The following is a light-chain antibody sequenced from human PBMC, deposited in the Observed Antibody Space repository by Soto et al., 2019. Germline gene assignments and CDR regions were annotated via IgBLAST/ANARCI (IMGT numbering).Light chain of an antibody. CDR2: DAS. V-gene: IGKV3-11*01. J-gene: IGKJ3*01. CDR3: QQRSNWPPLFT. Sequence: EIVSTQSPATLSLSPGERGTLSCRASQSVGTYLAWYQHKPGQAPRLLIYDASKRATGIPARFSGSGSGTDFSLTISSLEPEDFAVYYCQQRSNWPPLFTFGPGTKVDIK. CDR1: QSVGTY.